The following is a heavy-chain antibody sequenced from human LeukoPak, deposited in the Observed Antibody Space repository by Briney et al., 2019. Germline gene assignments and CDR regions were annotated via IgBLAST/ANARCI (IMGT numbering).Heavy chain of an antibody. J-gene: IGHJ3*02. CDR2: ISSSSSNK. D-gene: IGHD6-13*01. V-gene: IGHV3-48*02. CDR1: VFTFSIYT. CDR3: ARVQQQRTQGAFDI. Sequence: GGSLRLSCAASVFTFSIYTMGSVRHTPRKRGGWVSYISSSSSNKCYADSVKGRFTISRDNDKHSLYLHMNSLRDEDTAVYYCARVQQQRTQGAFDIWGQGTMVTVSS.